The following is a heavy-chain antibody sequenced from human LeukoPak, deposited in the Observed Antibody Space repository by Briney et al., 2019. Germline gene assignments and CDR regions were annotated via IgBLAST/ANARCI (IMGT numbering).Heavy chain of an antibody. CDR3: ARRRGALTMVRGSIYYFDY. J-gene: IGHJ4*02. CDR1: GGSISSYY. V-gene: IGHV4-4*07. CDR2: IYTSGST. D-gene: IGHD3-10*01. Sequence: SETLSLTCTVSGGSISSYYWSWIRQPAGKGLEWIGRIYTSGSTNYNPSLKSRVTMSVDTSKNQFSLKLSSVTAADTAVYYCARRRGALTMVRGSIYYFDYWGQGTLVTVSS.